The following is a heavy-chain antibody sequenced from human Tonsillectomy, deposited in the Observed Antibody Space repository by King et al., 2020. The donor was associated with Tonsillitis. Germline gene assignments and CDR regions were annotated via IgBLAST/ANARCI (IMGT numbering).Heavy chain of an antibody. J-gene: IGHJ3*02. CDR1: GFTFSNAW. CDR3: TATYDFWSGYYTGAFDI. Sequence: VQLVESGGGLVKPGGSLRLSCAASGFTFSNAWMNWVRQAPGKGLEWVGRIKSKTDGGTTAYAAPVKGRFTISRDDSKNTLYLQMNSLKTEDTAVYYCTATYDFWSGYYTGAFDIWGQGTMVTVSS. CDR2: IKSKTDGGTT. D-gene: IGHD3-3*01. V-gene: IGHV3-15*07.